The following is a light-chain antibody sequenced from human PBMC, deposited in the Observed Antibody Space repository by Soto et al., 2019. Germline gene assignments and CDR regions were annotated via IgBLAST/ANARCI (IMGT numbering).Light chain of an antibody. CDR1: QSISSW. J-gene: IGKJ1*01. CDR2: DAS. CDR3: QQYNSYSPT. V-gene: IGKV1-5*01. Sequence: DIQMTQSPSTLSASVEDRDTNTCRASQSISSWLAWYQQKPGKAPKLLIYDASSLESGVPSRFSGSGSGTEFTLTISSLQPDDFATYYCQQYNSYSPTFGQGTKV.